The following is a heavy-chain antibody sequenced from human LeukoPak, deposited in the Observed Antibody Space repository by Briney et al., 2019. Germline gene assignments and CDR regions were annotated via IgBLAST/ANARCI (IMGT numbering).Heavy chain of an antibody. Sequence: PSETLSLTCAVYGGSFSGYYWSWIRQPPGKGLEWIGSIYHSGSTYYNPSLKRRVTISLDTSKKQFSLKLSSVTAADTAVYYCARGATPIVVVPAAISPRAAAAGGVFDYWGQGTLVTVSS. J-gene: IGHJ4*02. CDR3: ARGATPIVVVPAAISPRAAAAGGVFDY. V-gene: IGHV4-34*01. CDR2: IYHSGST. CDR1: GGSFSGYY. D-gene: IGHD2-2*01.